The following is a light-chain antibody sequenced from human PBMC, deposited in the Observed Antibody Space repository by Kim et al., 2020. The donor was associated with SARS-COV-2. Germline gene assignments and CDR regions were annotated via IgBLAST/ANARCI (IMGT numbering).Light chain of an antibody. CDR2: VGTGGIVG. Sequence: QPVLTHPPSASASLGASVTLTCTLSSGYSNYKVDWYQQRPGKGPRFVMRVGTGGIVGSKGDGIPDRFSVLGSGLNRYLTIKNIQEEDESDYHCGADHGSGSNFVAVFGGGTQLTVL. CDR3: GADHGSGSNFVAV. CDR1: SGYSNYK. V-gene: IGLV9-49*01. J-gene: IGLJ3*02.